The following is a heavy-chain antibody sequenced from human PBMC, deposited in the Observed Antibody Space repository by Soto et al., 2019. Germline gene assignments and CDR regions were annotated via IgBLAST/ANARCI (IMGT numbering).Heavy chain of an antibody. Sequence: QVXLXQXGXEVXXPXXSVKVSCKASGYTXTSYGISWVRQXPGQGLEWMGWISAYNGNTNYAQKLQGRVTMTTDTSTSTAYMELRSLRSDDTAVYYCARDSQRGDSPPGYWGQGTLVTVSS. CDR3: ARDSQRGDSPPGY. D-gene: IGHD2-21*02. CDR2: ISAYNGNT. V-gene: IGHV1-18*01. CDR1: GYTXTSYG. J-gene: IGHJ4*02.